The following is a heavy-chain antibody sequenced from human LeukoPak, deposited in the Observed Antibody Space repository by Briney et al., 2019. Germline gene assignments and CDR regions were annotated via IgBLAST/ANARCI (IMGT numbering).Heavy chain of an antibody. J-gene: IGHJ4*02. CDR1: GGSISSSSYY. CDR2: IYYSGST. Sequence: SETLSLTCTVSGGSISSSSYYWGWIRQPPGKGLEWIGSIYYSGSTYYNPSLKSRVTISVDTSKNQFSLKLSSVTAADTAVYYCARLGYYDSSGYFPRTHFDYWGQGALVTVSS. V-gene: IGHV4-39*01. D-gene: IGHD3-22*01. CDR3: ARLGYYDSSGYFPRTHFDY.